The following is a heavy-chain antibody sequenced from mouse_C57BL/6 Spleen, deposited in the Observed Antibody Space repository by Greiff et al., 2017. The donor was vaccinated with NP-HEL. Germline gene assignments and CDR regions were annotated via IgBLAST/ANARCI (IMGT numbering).Heavy chain of an antibody. CDR3: TFMITRVLDY. J-gene: IGHJ2*01. Sequence: EVKLQESGAELVRPGASVKLSCTASGFNIKDDYMHWVKQRPEQGLEWIGWIDPENGDTEYASKFQGKATITADTSSNTAYLQLSSLTSEDTAVYYCTFMITRVLDYWGQGTTLTVSS. CDR1: GFNIKDDY. V-gene: IGHV14-4*01. CDR2: IDPENGDT. D-gene: IGHD2-4*01.